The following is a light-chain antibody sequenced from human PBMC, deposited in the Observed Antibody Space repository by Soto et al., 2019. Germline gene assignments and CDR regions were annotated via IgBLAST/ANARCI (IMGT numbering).Light chain of an antibody. J-gene: IGLJ1*01. Sequence: QSVLTQPPSVSGAPGQSVSISCTGSTSNIGAPYDVHWYQHLPGTAPKLLIYGDNNRPSGVPDRFSGSKSGTSASLAITRLQAEDEADYYCQSYDISLHNYVFGTGTKV. CDR2: GDN. CDR1: TSNIGAPYD. V-gene: IGLV1-40*01. CDR3: QSYDISLHNYV.